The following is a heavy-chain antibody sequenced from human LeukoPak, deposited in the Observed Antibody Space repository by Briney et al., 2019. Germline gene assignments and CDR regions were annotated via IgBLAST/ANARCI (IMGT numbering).Heavy chain of an antibody. CDR3: ARRDDSSGYHKIFDY. D-gene: IGHD3-22*01. J-gene: IGHJ4*02. CDR2: IYYGENT. CDR1: GFTFSNAW. Sequence: PGGSLRLSCAASGFTFSNAWMSWVRQAPGKGLEWIGNIYYGENTYYNPSLKSRVTISIDTSNNQFYLKLSSLTAADTAVYYCARRDDSSGYHKIFDYWGQGTLVTVSS. V-gene: IGHV4-39*01.